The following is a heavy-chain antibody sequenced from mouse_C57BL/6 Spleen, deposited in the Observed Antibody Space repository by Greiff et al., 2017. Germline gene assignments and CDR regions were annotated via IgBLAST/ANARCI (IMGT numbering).Heavy chain of an antibody. CDR3: ARDYYSSSYYAMDY. D-gene: IGHD1-1*01. V-gene: IGHV1-7*01. CDR1: GYTFTSYW. CDR2: INPSSGYT. J-gene: IGHJ4*01. Sequence: QVQLQQSGADLAKPGASVKLSCKASGYTFTSYWMHWVKQRPGQGLEWIGYINPSSGYTKYNQKFKDKVTLTADKSSSTAYMQLSSLTYEDTAVYYCARDYYSSSYYAMDYWGQGTSVTVSS.